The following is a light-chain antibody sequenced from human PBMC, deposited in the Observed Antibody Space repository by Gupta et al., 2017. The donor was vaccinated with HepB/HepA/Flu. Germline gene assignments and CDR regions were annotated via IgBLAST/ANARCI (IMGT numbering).Light chain of an antibody. J-gene: IGKJ4*01. V-gene: IGKV3-15*01. CDR3: QQYTNWPPLT. Sequence: EIVMTQSPATPSVSPGERATLSCRASQSVSSNLAWYQQKPGQAPRLLLYGASTRATGIPAGCSGSGSGREFTLTISSLQSEDFAVYYCQQYTNWPPLTFGGGTKVEIK. CDR2: GAS. CDR1: QSVSSN.